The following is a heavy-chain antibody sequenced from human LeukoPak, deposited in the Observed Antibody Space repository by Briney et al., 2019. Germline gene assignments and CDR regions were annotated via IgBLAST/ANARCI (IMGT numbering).Heavy chain of an antibody. V-gene: IGHV1-18*01. CDR1: GGSFSSYD. D-gene: IGHD4-17*01. CDR3: ARGIWSTTVTAYYLDY. J-gene: IGHJ4*02. Sequence: ASVKVSCKAYGGSFSSYDVSWVRQAPGQGLEWMGWITAYNDNTYYAQKLQGRVTMTTDTSTSTAYMELRSLRSDDTAVYYCARGIWSTTVTAYYLDYWGQGTLVTVSS. CDR2: ITAYNDNT.